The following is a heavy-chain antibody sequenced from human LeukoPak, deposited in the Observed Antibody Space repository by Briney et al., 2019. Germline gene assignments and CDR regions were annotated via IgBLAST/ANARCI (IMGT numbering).Heavy chain of an antibody. CDR3: AIERCRDGYNPIYY. Sequence: GRSPRLSCAASGFTLSSYAMPWVPQAPGPGLEYVSAFSSNGGTTYYATSVKGRFTYSRDNSNNTLYLQMGSLRAGDIAVYYCAIERCRDGYNPIYYWGQRALVTVSS. CDR1: GFTLSSYA. CDR2: FSSNGGTT. V-gene: IGHV3-64*01. J-gene: IGHJ4*02. D-gene: IGHD5-24*01.